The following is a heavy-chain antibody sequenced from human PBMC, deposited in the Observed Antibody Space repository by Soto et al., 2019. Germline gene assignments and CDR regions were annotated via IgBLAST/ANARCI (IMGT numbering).Heavy chain of an antibody. V-gene: IGHV3-30*18. J-gene: IGHJ4*02. CDR1: GFTFSSYG. Sequence: GGSLRLSCAASGFTFSSYGMHWVRQAPGKGLEWVAVISYDGSNKYYADSVQGRFTISRDNSKNTLYLQMNSLRAEETAVYYCAKDGEAYYDILTGYFTLDYWGQGTLVTVSS. CDR2: ISYDGSNK. D-gene: IGHD3-9*01. CDR3: AKDGEAYYDILTGYFTLDY.